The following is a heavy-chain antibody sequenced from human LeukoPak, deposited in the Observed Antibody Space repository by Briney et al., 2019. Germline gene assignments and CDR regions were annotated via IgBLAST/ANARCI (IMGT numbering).Heavy chain of an antibody. J-gene: IGHJ6*02. CDR3: ARAMDV. CDR1: GFTFSSYW. Sequence: GGSLRLSRAGSGFTFSSYWMHWDRQAPGKGLEWVANIKQDGNEKYYVGSVKGRFTISRDNAKNSVYLQMNSLRAEDTAVYYCARAMDVWGQGTTVTVSS. CDR2: IKQDGNEK. V-gene: IGHV3-7*04.